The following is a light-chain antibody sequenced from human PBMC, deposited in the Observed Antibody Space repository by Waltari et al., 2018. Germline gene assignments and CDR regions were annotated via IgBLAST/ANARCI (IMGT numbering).Light chain of an antibody. CDR1: SSDVGGYNY. Sequence: HTNTTPHTGTSSDVGGYNYVSWYQQHPGKAPKLMIYDVSKRPSGVSNRCSGSKSGNTTSLTISGLQAEDEADYYCSSYTSSSTSVVFGGGTKLTVL. V-gene: IGLV2-14*04. CDR3: SSYTSSSTSVV. J-gene: IGLJ2*01. CDR2: DVS.